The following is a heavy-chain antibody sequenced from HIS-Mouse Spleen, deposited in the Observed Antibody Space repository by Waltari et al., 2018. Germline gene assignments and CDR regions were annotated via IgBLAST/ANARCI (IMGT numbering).Heavy chain of an antibody. CDR1: GGSISSSSYS. Sequence: QLQLQESGPGLVKPSETLSLTCTVPGGSISSSSYSGGWIRQPPGKGLGGIGSINYSGSTYYNPSLKSRVTISVDTSKNQFSLKLSSVTAADTAVYYCAREIPYSSSWYDWYFDLWGRGTLVTVSS. D-gene: IGHD6-13*01. CDR3: AREIPYSSSWYDWYFDL. J-gene: IGHJ2*01. CDR2: INYSGST. V-gene: IGHV4-39*07.